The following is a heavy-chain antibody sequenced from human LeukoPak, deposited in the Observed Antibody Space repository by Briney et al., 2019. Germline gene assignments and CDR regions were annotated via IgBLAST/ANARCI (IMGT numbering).Heavy chain of an antibody. Sequence: GESLKISCKGSGYSFTSYWIGWVRQMPGKGLEWMGIIYPGDSDTRYSPSSQGQVTISADKSISTAYLQWSSLKASDTAMYYCARGNYDSSGLACYFDYWGQGTLVTVSS. CDR3: ARGNYDSSGLACYFDY. D-gene: IGHD3-22*01. J-gene: IGHJ4*02. V-gene: IGHV5-51*01. CDR1: GYSFTSYW. CDR2: IYPGDSDT.